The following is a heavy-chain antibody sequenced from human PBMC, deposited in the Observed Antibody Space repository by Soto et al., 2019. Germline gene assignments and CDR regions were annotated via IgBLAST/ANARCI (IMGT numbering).Heavy chain of an antibody. J-gene: IGHJ3*02. CDR3: ARRYGSAFDI. CDR1: GGSISSYY. Sequence: QVQLRESGPGLVKPSETLSLTCTVSGGSISSYYWSWIRQPPGKGLEWIGYIYYSGSTNYNPSLKSRVTISVDTSKNQFSLKLSSVTAADTAVYYCARRYGSAFDIWGQGTMVTVSS. V-gene: IGHV4-59*01. CDR2: IYYSGST. D-gene: IGHD3-10*01.